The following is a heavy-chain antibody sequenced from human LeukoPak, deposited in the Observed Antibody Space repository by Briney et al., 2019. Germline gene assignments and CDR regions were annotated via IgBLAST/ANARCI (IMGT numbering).Heavy chain of an antibody. CDR3: AKDDRHSSGWYGKGVY. CDR2: IRGSGGST. CDR1: GFTFSSYA. J-gene: IGHJ4*02. V-gene: IGHV3-23*01. D-gene: IGHD6-19*01. Sequence: GGSLRLSCAASGFTFSSYAMHWVRQAPGKGLEWVSAIRGSGGSTYYADSVKGRFTISRDNSKNTLFLQMNSLRAEDTAVYYCAKDDRHSSGWYGKGVYWGQGTLVTVSS.